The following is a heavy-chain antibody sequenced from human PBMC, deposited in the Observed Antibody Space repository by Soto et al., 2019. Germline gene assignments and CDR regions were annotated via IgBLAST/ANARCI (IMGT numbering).Heavy chain of an antibody. CDR3: ARRRNYDILTGYYYYYYYYYMDV. D-gene: IGHD3-9*01. CDR1: GFTFSSYW. CDR2: IKQDGSEK. V-gene: IGHV3-7*01. J-gene: IGHJ6*03. Sequence: GGSLRLSCAASGFTFSSYWMSWVRQAPGKGLEWVANIKQDGSEKYYVDSVKGRFTISRDNAKNSLYLQMNSLGAEDTAVYYCARRRNYDILTGYYYYYYYYYMDVWGKGTTVTVSS.